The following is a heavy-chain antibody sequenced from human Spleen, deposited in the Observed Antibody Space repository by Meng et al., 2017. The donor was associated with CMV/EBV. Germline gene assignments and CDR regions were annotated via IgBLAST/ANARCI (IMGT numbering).Heavy chain of an antibody. D-gene: IGHD2-15*01. Sequence: GGSLRLSCAASGFTFGSFAMSWVRQAPGKGLEWVSGISGSGNSTYYADSVKGRFTISRDNSKNTLYLQMDSLRADDTAVYYCAKDLRDILVMGPSMSWGQGTLVTVSS. CDR2: ISGSGNST. J-gene: IGHJ5*02. CDR3: AKDLRDILVMGPSMS. V-gene: IGHV3-23*01. CDR1: GFTFGSFA.